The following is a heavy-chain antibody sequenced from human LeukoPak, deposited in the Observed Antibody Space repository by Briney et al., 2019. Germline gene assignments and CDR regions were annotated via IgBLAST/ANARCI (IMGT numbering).Heavy chain of an antibody. CDR2: ISSTSTYT. Sequence: PGGSLRLSCAASGFTFSSDSMNWVRQAPGKGLEWVSYISSTSTYTNYAGSVKGRFTISRDNAKNSLYLQMNSLRAEDTAVYYCAKEFCSGGSCNLDYWGQGTLVTVSS. D-gene: IGHD2-15*01. CDR1: GFTFSSDS. J-gene: IGHJ4*02. CDR3: AKEFCSGGSCNLDY. V-gene: IGHV3-21*05.